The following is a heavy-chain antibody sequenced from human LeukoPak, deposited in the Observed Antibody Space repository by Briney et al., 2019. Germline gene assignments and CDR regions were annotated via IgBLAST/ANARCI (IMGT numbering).Heavy chain of an antibody. CDR1: GFTFSSYA. V-gene: IGHV3-23*01. J-gene: IGHJ4*02. CDR3: AKTTTGYSRGRYPGWPVDN. D-gene: IGHD6-19*01. CDR2: ISGSGGGI. Sequence: GGSLRLSCAASGFTFSSYALSWVRQAPGKGLEWVSAISGSGGGIHYVASVKGRFTISKDNSKTTLYPQMNSLSPDDTAVYYHAKTTTGYSRGRYPGWPVDNWGQGTLVTVSS.